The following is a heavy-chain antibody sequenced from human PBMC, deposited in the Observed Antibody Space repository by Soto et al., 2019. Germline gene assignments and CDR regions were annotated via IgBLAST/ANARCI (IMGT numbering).Heavy chain of an antibody. CDR3: ARRRTTYYYDSSGYYYWYYGMDV. CDR2: ISSSSSYI. D-gene: IGHD3-22*01. V-gene: IGHV3-21*01. Sequence: AGGSLRLSCAASGFTFSSYSMNWVRQAPGKGLEWVSSISSSSSYIYYADSVKGRFTISRDNAKNSLYLQMNSLRAEDTAVYYCARRRTTYYYDSSGYYYWYYGMDVWGQGTTVTVSS. CDR1: GFTFSSYS. J-gene: IGHJ6*02.